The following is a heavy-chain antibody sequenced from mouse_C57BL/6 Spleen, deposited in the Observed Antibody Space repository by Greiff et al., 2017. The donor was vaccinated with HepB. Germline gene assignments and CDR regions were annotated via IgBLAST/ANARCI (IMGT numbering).Heavy chain of an antibody. CDR2: INPSNGGT. Sequence: QVHVKQPGTELVKPGASVKLSCKASGYTFTSYWMHWVKQRPGQGLEWIGNINPSNGGTNYNEKFKSKATLTVDKSSSTAYMQRSSLTSEDSAVYYCARDSSGYRFAYWGQGTLVTVSA. J-gene: IGHJ3*01. CDR1: GYTFTSYW. V-gene: IGHV1-53*01. D-gene: IGHD3-2*02. CDR3: ARDSSGYRFAY.